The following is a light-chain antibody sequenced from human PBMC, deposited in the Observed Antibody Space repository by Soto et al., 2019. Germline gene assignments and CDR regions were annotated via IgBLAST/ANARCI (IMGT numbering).Light chain of an antibody. CDR3: QQYNNWPFA. CDR1: QDVTTN. Sequence: MTRFQGILSASPWEGVMVCCRAAQDVTTNFAWYQQKRGQAPRLLIYDISSRATGVPARFSGSGSGTEFTLSISGLQSEDFAVYFCQQYNNWPFAFGQGTRLEIK. J-gene: IGKJ5*01. CDR2: DIS. V-gene: IGKV3-15*01.